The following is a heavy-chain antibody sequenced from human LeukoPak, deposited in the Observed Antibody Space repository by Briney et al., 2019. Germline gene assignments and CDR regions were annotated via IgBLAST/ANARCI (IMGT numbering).Heavy chain of an antibody. Sequence: GASVKVSCKASGYTFTSYGISGVRQAPGQGLEWRGWISAYNGNTDYAQKLQGRVTMTTDTSTRTAYMELRRLRSDDPAVYYCARDHLRLSGLGWFDPWGQGTLVTVSS. V-gene: IGHV1-18*01. CDR3: ARDHLRLSGLGWFDP. CDR2: ISAYNGNT. D-gene: IGHD6-25*01. J-gene: IGHJ5*02. CDR1: GYTFTSYG.